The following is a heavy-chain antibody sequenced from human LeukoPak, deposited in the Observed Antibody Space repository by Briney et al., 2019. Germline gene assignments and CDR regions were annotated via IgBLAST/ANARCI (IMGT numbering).Heavy chain of an antibody. CDR3: ARDRHVPGLYYYYMDV. Sequence: TGGSLRLSCAASGFTFDDYAMYWVRQAPGKGLEWVSGISWNSGSMDYADSVKGRFTISRDNAKNSLYLQMNSLRPEDTAVYFCARDRHVPGLYYYYMDVWGKGTTVTVSS. D-gene: IGHD6-6*01. J-gene: IGHJ6*03. CDR1: GFTFDDYA. V-gene: IGHV3-9*01. CDR2: ISWNSGSM.